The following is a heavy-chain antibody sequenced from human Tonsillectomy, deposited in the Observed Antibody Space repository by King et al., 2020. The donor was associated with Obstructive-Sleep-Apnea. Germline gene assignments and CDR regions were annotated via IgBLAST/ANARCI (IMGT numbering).Heavy chain of an antibody. D-gene: IGHD5-12*01. Sequence: VQLVESGGGLVQPGGSLRLSCAASGFTFSSYSMNWVRQAPGKGLEWVSYISSISSTIYYADSVKGRFTISRDNAKNSLYLQMNSLRAEDTAVYYCAGVVDIVAHDAFDIWGQGTMVTVSS. J-gene: IGHJ3*02. CDR3: AGVVDIVAHDAFDI. CDR1: GFTFSSYS. CDR2: ISSISSTI. V-gene: IGHV3-48*01.